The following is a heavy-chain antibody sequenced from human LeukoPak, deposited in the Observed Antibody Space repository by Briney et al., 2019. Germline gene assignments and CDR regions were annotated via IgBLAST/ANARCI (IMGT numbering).Heavy chain of an antibody. Sequence: GGSLRLSCAASEFTFSNYWMNWVRQAPGKGLEWVANIKQDGSEEYYVNSVEGRFTISRDNANNSLFLQMNSLRAEDTAVYFCVSDSSGTWPEYFQVWGQGTLVTVSS. D-gene: IGHD3-22*01. CDR3: VSDSSGTWPEYFQV. CDR1: EFTFSNYW. V-gene: IGHV3-7*04. CDR2: IKQDGSEE. J-gene: IGHJ1*01.